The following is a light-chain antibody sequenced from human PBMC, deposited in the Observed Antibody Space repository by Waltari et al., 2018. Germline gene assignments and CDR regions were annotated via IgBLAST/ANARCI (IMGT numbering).Light chain of an antibody. CDR1: QRVSSN. J-gene: IGKJ2*01. CDR3: QQYNNWPRT. CDR2: GAS. V-gene: IGKV3-15*01. Sequence: EIVMTQSPATLSVSPGERATLSCRASQRVSSNLAWYQQQPGQAPRLLIYGASTRATGIPARFSGSGSGTDFTLTISSLQSEDFAVYFCQQYNNWPRTFGQGTKLEIK.